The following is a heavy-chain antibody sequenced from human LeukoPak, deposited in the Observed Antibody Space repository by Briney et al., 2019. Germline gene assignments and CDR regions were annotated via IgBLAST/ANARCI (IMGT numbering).Heavy chain of an antibody. CDR2: IYHTGNT. CDR3: ARGVVIAPQTFDY. D-gene: IGHD2-21*01. CDR1: GYSISSGYY. V-gene: IGHV4-38-2*02. Sequence: SETLSLTCTVSGYSISSGYYWGWIRQPPGKGLEWIGSIYHTGNTYYNPSLKSRVTISVDTSKNQFSLKLSSVTAADTAVYYCARGVVIAPQTFDYWGQGTLVTVSS. J-gene: IGHJ4*02.